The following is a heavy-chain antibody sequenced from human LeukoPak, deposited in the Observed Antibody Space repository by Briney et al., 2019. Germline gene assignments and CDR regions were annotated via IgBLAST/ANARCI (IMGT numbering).Heavy chain of an antibody. CDR2: INPSGGST. Sequence: ASVKVSCKASGYTFTSYYMHWVRQAPGQGLEWMGIINPSGGSTSYAQKFQGRVTMTRDASTSTVYMELSSLRSEDTAVYYCAGTEGLSDYGDYYFDYWGQGTLVTVSS. J-gene: IGHJ4*02. CDR3: AGTEGLSDYGDYYFDY. V-gene: IGHV1-46*01. D-gene: IGHD4-17*01. CDR1: GYTFTSYY.